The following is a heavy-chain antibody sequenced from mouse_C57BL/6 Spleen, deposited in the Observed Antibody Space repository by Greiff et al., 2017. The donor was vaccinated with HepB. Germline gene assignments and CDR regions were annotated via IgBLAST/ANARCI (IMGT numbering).Heavy chain of an antibody. V-gene: IGHV1-39*01. CDR1: GYSFTDYN. CDR2: INPNYGTT. J-gene: IGHJ2*01. D-gene: IGHD1-1*01. CDR3: AREEDYGSSYDY. Sequence: EVQGVESGPELVKPGASVKISCKASGYSFTDYNMNWVKQSNGKSLEWIGVINPNYGTTSYNQKFKGKATLTVDQSSSTAYMQLNSLTSEDSAVYYCAREEDYGSSYDYWGQGTTLTVSS.